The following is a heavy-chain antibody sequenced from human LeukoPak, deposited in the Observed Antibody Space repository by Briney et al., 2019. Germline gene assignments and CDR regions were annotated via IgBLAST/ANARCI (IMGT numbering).Heavy chain of an antibody. CDR3: ARDVPSETEYGDYGVYDY. CDR2: FSANNGNT. V-gene: IGHV1-18*01. Sequence: ASVKLSCKASGYTFTSYGISWVRQAPGQGLEWVGWFSANNGNTNYAQKLQGRVTITTETSTSTGYLELRSLRSDDTAVYYCARDVPSETEYGDYGVYDYWGQGTLVTVSS. J-gene: IGHJ4*02. CDR1: GYTFTSYG. D-gene: IGHD4-17*01.